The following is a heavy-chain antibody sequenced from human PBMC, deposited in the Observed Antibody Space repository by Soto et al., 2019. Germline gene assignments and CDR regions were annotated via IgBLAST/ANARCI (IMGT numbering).Heavy chain of an antibody. J-gene: IGHJ6*02. CDR1: GGTFSSYA. D-gene: IGHD3-16*01. V-gene: IGHV1-69*13. CDR3: ARSPSWGGYYYYGMDV. CDR2: IIPIFGTA. Sequence: SVKVSCKVSGGTFSSYAISWVRQAPGQGLEWMGGIIPIFGTANYAQKFQGRVTITADESTSTAYMELSSLRSEDTAVYYCARSPSWGGYYYYGMDVWGQGTTVTVSS.